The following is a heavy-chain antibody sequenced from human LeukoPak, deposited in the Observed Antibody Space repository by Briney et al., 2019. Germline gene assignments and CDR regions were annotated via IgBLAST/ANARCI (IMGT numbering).Heavy chain of an antibody. V-gene: IGHV3-33*01. Sequence: PGRSLRLSCAASGFTFNSYGMFWVRQAPGKGLEWVAFIWPDGSNKLYGDSVKGRFTISRDNSKNTVYLQMNSLRAEDTGVYYCARDYCRTTSCLESWGQGTLVTVSS. CDR2: IWPDGSNK. J-gene: IGHJ4*02. D-gene: IGHD2-2*01. CDR1: GFTFNSYG. CDR3: ARDYCRTTSCLES.